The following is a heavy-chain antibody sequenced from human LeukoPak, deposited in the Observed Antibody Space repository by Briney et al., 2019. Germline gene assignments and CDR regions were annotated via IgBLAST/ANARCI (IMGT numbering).Heavy chain of an antibody. CDR2: ISAGGGSP. Sequence: GGSLRLSCAAAGFTFSSYAMSWVRQAPGKGLEWVSAISAGGGSPYYADSVKGRFSISRDNSKNTLYLQMNSLRAEDTAVYYCAKDGGIAEAGGWFDPWGQGTLVTVSS. CDR3: AKDGGIAEAGGWFDP. J-gene: IGHJ5*02. V-gene: IGHV3-23*01. CDR1: GFTFSSYA. D-gene: IGHD6-13*01.